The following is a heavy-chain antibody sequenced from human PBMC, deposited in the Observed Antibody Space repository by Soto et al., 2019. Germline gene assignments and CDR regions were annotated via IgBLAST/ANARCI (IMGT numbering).Heavy chain of an antibody. J-gene: IGHJ4*02. CDR3: AKGSNAWFGELLTYYGY. D-gene: IGHD3-10*01. CDR2: ISGSGGST. V-gene: IGHV3-23*01. CDR1: GFTFSSYA. Sequence: PGGSLRLSCAASGFTFSSYAMSWVRQAPGKGLEWVSAISGSGGSTYYADSVKGRFTISRDNSKNTLYLQMNSLRAEDTAVYYCAKGSNAWFGELLTYYGYWGQGTLVTVSS.